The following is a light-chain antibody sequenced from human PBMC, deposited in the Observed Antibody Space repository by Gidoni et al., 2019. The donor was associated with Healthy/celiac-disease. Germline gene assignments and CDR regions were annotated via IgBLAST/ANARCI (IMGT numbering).Light chain of an antibody. CDR1: SSHIGAGYD. V-gene: IGLV1-40*01. CDR3: QSYDSSLSGSDVV. J-gene: IGLJ2*01. Sequence: QSVLTHPPSVSGAPGQRVTISCTGSSSHIGAGYDVHWYQQLPGTAPKLLIYGNSNRPSGVPDRFSGSKSGTSASLAITGLQAEDEADYYCQSYDSSLSGSDVVFGGGTKLTVL. CDR2: GNS.